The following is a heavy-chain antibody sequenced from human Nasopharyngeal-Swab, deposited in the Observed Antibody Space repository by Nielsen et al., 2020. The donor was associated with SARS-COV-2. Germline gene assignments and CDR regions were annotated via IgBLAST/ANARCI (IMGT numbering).Heavy chain of an antibody. J-gene: IGHJ4*02. V-gene: IGHV3-21*01. CDR2: ISSSSTYI. D-gene: IGHD4-17*01. Sequence: GGSLRLSCVASGFTFSSYGMNWVRQAPGKGLEWVSSISSSSTYIYYADSVKGRFTISRDNAQNSLYLQMSSLRAEDTAVYYRARMGPPLATVTTGDYWGQGTLVTVSS. CDR1: GFTFSSYG. CDR3: ARMGPPLATVTTGDY.